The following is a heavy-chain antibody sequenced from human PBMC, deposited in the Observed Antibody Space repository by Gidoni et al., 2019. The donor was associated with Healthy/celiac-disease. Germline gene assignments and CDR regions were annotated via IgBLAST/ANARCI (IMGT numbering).Heavy chain of an antibody. V-gene: IGHV4-38-2*01. CDR1: GYSISSGYY. J-gene: IGHJ5*02. CDR2: IDHSGST. CDR3: ARVVYAIPYWFDP. Sequence: QVQLQESGPGLVKPSETLSLTCAVSGYSISSGYYWGWIRQPPGKGLEWIGSIDHSGSTYYNPSLKRRVTISVDTSKNQFSLKLSSVTAADTAVYYCARVVYAIPYWFDPWGQGTLVTVSS. D-gene: IGHD2-8*02.